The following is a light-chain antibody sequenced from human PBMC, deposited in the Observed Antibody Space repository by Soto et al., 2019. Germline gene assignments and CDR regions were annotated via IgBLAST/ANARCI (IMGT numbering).Light chain of an antibody. CDR1: QSINKW. CDR3: QQYSSYSALT. CDR2: DAS. J-gene: IGKJ1*01. Sequence: MNQSAPALFAPLGDRVTITRRASQSINKWLAWHQQKPGKAPKLLIYDASSLQSGVPPRFSGSGSGTEFTLTIRSLQPDDIATHYCQQYSSYSALTFGEGTKVDIK. V-gene: IGKV1-5*01.